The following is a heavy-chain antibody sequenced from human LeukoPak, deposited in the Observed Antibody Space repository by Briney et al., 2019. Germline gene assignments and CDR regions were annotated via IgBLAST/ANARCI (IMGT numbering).Heavy chain of an antibody. V-gene: IGHV4-38-2*02. CDR3: ARASRGMIGGFDY. CDR2: IYHSGTT. J-gene: IGHJ4*02. Sequence: SETLSLTCTVSDYSISSGYYRGWIRQPPGKGLEWIGSIYHSGTTYYKPSLESRVTISVDTSKNQFSLKLSSVTAADTAIYYCARASRGMIGGFDYWGQGTLVTVSS. D-gene: IGHD1-14*01. CDR1: DYSISSGYY.